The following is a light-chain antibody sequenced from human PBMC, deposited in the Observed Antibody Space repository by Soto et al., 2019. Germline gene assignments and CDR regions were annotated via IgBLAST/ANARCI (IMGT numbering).Light chain of an antibody. Sequence: SVVTQPASVSGSPGQSITISCTGTSSDIGSYNYVSWYQQHPGKAPKLMIYDVTNRPSGVSNRFSGSKSGNTASLTISGLQAEDEADYYCTSYTSSYTYVFGTGTKVTVL. CDR2: DVT. CDR1: SSDIGSYNY. V-gene: IGLV2-14*03. CDR3: TSYTSSYTYV. J-gene: IGLJ1*01.